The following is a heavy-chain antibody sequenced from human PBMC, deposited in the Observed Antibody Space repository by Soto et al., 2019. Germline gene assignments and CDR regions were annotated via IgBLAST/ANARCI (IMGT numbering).Heavy chain of an antibody. V-gene: IGHV1-18*01. CDR1: GYTFTSYG. Sequence: ASVKVSCKASGYTFTSYGISWVRQAPGQGLEWMGWISAYNGNTNYAQKLQGRVTMTTDTSTSTAYMELRSLRSDDTAVYYCARDKRVVVVVAATPWFDPWGQGTLVTVSS. CDR2: ISAYNGNT. D-gene: IGHD2-15*01. J-gene: IGHJ5*02. CDR3: ARDKRVVVVVAATPWFDP.